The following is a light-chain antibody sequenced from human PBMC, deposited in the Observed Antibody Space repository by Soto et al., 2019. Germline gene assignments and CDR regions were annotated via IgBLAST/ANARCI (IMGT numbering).Light chain of an antibody. V-gene: IGLV2-8*01. CDR2: EVS. CDR1: SSDVGGYNY. Sequence: QSALTQPPSASGSPGQSVTISCTGTSSDVGGYNYVSWYQQHPGKAPKLMISEVSKRQSGVPDRFSGAKSGNTASLTVSGLQAEDDADYYCSSHAGRNKNIVFGGGTKLTVL. CDR3: SSHAGRNKNIV. J-gene: IGLJ2*01.